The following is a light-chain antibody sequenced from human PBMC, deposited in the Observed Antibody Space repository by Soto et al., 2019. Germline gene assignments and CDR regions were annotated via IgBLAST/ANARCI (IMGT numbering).Light chain of an antibody. CDR3: ASWDDSLNGPL. Sequence: QSALTQPPSASGSPGQSVTISCTGTTSDVGAYTYVSWYQQHPGNAPKLLIYGVTERPSGVPDRFSGSKSGTSASLAISGLQSEDEADYYCASWDDSLNGPLFGGGTKLTVL. V-gene: IGLV2-8*01. J-gene: IGLJ3*02. CDR1: TSDVGAYTY. CDR2: GVT.